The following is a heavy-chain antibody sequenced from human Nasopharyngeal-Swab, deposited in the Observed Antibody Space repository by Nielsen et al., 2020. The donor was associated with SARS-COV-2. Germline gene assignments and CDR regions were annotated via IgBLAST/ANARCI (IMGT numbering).Heavy chain of an antibody. V-gene: IGHV3-7*01. D-gene: IGHD6-13*01. CDR1: GFTFSKFY. CDR3: ARGGSSFPFDY. Sequence: GESLKISCAASGFTFSKFYMSWVRQAAGKGLQRVANIKQDGSGSYYVDSVKGRFTTSRDDANNSLYLQMNSLRAGDTGVYYCARGGSSFPFDYWGPGTLVTVSS. CDR2: IKQDGSGS. J-gene: IGHJ4*02.